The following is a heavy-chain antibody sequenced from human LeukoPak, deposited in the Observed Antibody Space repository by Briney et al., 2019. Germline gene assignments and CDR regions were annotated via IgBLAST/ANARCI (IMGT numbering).Heavy chain of an antibody. Sequence: ASVKVSCKASGYTFTGYYMHWVRQAPGQGLEWMGWINPNSGRTNYAQKFQGRVTMTRDTSISTAYMELSRLRSDDTAVYYCARQSGTYWGLDCWGQGTLVTISS. J-gene: IGHJ4*02. CDR2: INPNSGRT. CDR3: ARQSGTYWGLDC. V-gene: IGHV1-2*02. D-gene: IGHD1-26*01. CDR1: GYTFTGYY.